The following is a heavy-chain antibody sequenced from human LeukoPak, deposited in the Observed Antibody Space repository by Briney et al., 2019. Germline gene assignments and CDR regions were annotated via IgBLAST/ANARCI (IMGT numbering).Heavy chain of an antibody. J-gene: IGHJ3*02. CDR2: IKQDGSEK. Sequence: GGSLRLSCAASGFTFDDYGMNWVRQAPGKGLEWVANIKQDGSEKYYVDSVKGRFTISRDNAKNSLYLQMNSLRAEDTAVYYCARTFYYAYAFDIWGQGTMVTVSS. V-gene: IGHV3-7*04. D-gene: IGHD3-10*01. CDR1: GFTFDDYG. CDR3: ARTFYYAYAFDI.